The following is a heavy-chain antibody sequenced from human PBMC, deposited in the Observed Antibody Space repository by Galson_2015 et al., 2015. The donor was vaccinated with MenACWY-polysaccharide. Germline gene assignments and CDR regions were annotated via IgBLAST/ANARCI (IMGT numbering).Heavy chain of an antibody. Sequence: SLRLSCAASGFTFNSYAMHWVRQAPGKGLEWLAVISYDVTNKYYADSVKGRFTISRDNSKNALYLQMNSLRAEDTAVFYCARAYCNRITCYGMDVWGQGTTVAVSS. CDR1: GFTFNSYA. CDR3: ARAYCNRITCYGMDV. V-gene: IGHV3-30-3*01. D-gene: IGHD2/OR15-2a*01. J-gene: IGHJ6*02. CDR2: ISYDVTNK.